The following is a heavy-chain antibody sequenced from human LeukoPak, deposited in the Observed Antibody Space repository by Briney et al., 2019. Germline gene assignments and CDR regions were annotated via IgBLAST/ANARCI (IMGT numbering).Heavy chain of an antibody. V-gene: IGHV3-30*02. J-gene: IGHJ4*02. CDR1: GFTFSSYG. CDR3: AKGGYDYVWGKFDY. CDR2: IRYDGSNK. D-gene: IGHD3-16*01. Sequence: GGPLRLSCAASGFTFSSYGMHWVRQAPGKGLEWVAFIRYDGSNKYYADSVKGRFTISRDNSKNTLYLQMNSLRAEDTAVYYCAKGGYDYVWGKFDYWGQGTLVTVSS.